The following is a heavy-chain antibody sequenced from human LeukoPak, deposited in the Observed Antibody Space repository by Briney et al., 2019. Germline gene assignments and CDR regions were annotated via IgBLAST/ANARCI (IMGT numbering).Heavy chain of an antibody. CDR1: GFTFSSYE. D-gene: IGHD6-13*01. CDR2: ISTSGITI. J-gene: IGHJ4*02. Sequence: GGSLRLSCTASGFTFSSYEMTWVRQAPGKGLEWVSFISTSGITIYYADSVKGRFTISRDNSKNTLYLQMNSLRAEDTAVYYCAKVPSRSSSWYGVFDYWGQGTLVTVSS. CDR3: AKVPSRSSSWYGVFDY. V-gene: IGHV3-48*03.